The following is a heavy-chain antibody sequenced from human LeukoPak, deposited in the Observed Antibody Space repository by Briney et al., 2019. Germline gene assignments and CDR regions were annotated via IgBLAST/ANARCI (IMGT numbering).Heavy chain of an antibody. CDR2: IYHSGST. CDR1: GYSISSGYY. CDR3: ARDRNGVVAATPFMDV. V-gene: IGHV4-38-2*02. D-gene: IGHD2-15*01. Sequence: SETLSLTCAVSGYSISSGYYWGWIRQPPGKGLEFIGSIYHSGSTYYNPSLKSRVTISVDTSENQFSLKLSSVTAADTAMYFCARDRNGVVAATPFMDVWGKGTTVTISS. J-gene: IGHJ6*03.